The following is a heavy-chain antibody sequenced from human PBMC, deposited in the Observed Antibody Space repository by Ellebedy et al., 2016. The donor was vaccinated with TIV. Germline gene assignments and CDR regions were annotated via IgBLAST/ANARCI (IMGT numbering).Heavy chain of an antibody. CDR3: VKDKSVSGFPFWFFDL. V-gene: IGHV3-9*01. CDR1: GFNFDDYA. J-gene: IGHJ2*01. CDR2: ISWNSGSV. D-gene: IGHD3-22*01. Sequence: SLKISCAASGFNFDDYAMHWVRQAPGKDLEWVSGISWNSGSVNYADSVKGRFTISRDNVNDSLHLQMSSLRPEDTAFYYCVKDKSVSGFPFWFFDLWGRGTLVTVSS.